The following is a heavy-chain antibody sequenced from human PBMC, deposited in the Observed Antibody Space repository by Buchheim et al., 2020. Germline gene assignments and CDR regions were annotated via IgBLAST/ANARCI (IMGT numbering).Heavy chain of an antibody. J-gene: IGHJ4*02. CDR3: ARVSRGYSYYFDY. CDR2: IYYSGST. D-gene: IGHD5-18*01. Sequence: QLQLQESGPGLVKPSETLSLTCTVSGGSISSSSYYWGWIRQPPGKGLEWIGSIYYSGSTYYNPSLKSRVTTAVDTSKNHFSLKLSSVTAADTAEYYCARVSRGYSYYFDYWGQGTL. V-gene: IGHV4-39*07. CDR1: GGSISSSSYY.